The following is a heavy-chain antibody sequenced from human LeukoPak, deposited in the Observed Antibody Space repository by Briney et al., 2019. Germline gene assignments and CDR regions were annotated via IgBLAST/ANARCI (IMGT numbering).Heavy chain of an antibody. CDR2: IYYRGST. J-gene: IGHJ6*03. Sequence: SETLSLTCTVSGVSIRSSNNYWGWIRQSPGKGLEWIGSIYYRGSTFYNPSLQSRVTISVDTSENQFSLKLNSVTAADTAVYYCVSEKSGSPLGMIWYYYYYMDVWGKGTTVTISS. CDR3: VSEKSGSPLGMIWYYYYYMDV. D-gene: IGHD3/OR15-3a*01. V-gene: IGHV4-39*02. CDR1: GVSIRSSNNY.